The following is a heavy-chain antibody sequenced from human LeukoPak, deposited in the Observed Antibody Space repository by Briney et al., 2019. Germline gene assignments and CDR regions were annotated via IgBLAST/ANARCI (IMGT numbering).Heavy chain of an antibody. J-gene: IGHJ6*03. CDR2: IYSDGRT. CDR3: AKDGSSSRGYYYYMDV. D-gene: IGHD6-6*01. Sequence: GGSLRLSCAASGFTVSNKYMTWVRQAPGKGLEWVSLIYSDGRTYYADSVKGRFTISRDNSKNTLYLQMNSLRAEDTAVYYCAKDGSSSRGYYYYMDVWGKGTTVTVSS. V-gene: IGHV3-53*05. CDR1: GFTVSNKY.